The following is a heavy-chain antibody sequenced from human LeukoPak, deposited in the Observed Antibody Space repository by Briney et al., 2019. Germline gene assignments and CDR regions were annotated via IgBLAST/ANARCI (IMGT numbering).Heavy chain of an antibody. V-gene: IGHV4-34*01. CDR3: ARVKRREPETIDY. Sequence: SQTLSLTCAVYGGSFSGYYWGWIRQPPGKGLEWIGEINHSGSTNYNPSLKSRVTISVDTSKNQFSLKLSSVTAADTAVYYCARVKRREPETIDYWGQGTLVTVSS. CDR2: INHSGST. J-gene: IGHJ4*02. CDR1: GGSFSGYY. D-gene: IGHD1-26*01.